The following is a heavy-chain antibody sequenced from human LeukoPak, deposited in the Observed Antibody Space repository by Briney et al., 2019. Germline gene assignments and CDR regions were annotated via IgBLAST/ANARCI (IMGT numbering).Heavy chain of an antibody. CDR1: GGSFSGYY. CDR2: INHSGST. D-gene: IGHD3-10*01. CDR3: ARDGTMVRGVVYYMDV. V-gene: IGHV4-34*01. J-gene: IGHJ6*03. Sequence: SETLSLTCAVYGGSFSGYYWSWIRQPPGKGLEWIGEINHSGSTNYDPSLKSRVTISVDTSKNQFSLKLSSVTAADTAVYYCARDGTMVRGVVYYMDVWGKGTTVTVSS.